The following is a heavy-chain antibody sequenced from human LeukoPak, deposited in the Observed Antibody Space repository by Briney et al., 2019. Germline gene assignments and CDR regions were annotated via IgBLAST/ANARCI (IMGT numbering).Heavy chain of an antibody. CDR2: ISDYNGNT. V-gene: IGHV1-18*01. CDR3: ARDDALVATGSFDY. D-gene: IGHD5-12*01. Sequence: ASVKASCKASGYTFSSYGINWVRQAPGQGLEWMGWISDYNGNTNYAQKLQGRVTMTTDTSTSTAYMELRSLRSDDTAVYYCARDDALVATGSFDYWGRGTLVTVSS. CDR1: GYTFSSYG. J-gene: IGHJ4*02.